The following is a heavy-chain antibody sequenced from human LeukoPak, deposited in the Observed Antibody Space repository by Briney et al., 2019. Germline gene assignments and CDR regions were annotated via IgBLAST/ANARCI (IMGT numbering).Heavy chain of an antibody. CDR1: GFTFNAYS. D-gene: IGHD1-1*01. Sequence: GGSLRLSCAASGFTFNAYSMNWVRQAPGKGLEWISYISSSSDTIFYAYSVKGRFAISRDNDKKSLYLQMNSLRVEDTAVYYCARKEFTTTWNHFDNWGQGTRVTVSS. CDR3: ARKEFTTTWNHFDN. V-gene: IGHV3-48*01. J-gene: IGHJ4*02. CDR2: ISSSSDTI.